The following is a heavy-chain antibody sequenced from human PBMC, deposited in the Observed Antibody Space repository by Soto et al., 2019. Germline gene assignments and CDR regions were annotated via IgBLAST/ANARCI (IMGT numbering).Heavy chain of an antibody. CDR3: ARMSRDSSSWQKFDY. CDR1: GGSISSGDYY. D-gene: IGHD6-13*01. Sequence: PSETLSLTCTVSGGSISSGDYYWSWIRQPPGKGLEWIGYIYYSGSTYYNPSLKSRVTISVDTSKNQFSLKLSSVTAADTAVYYCARMSRDSSSWQKFDYWGQGTLVTVSS. J-gene: IGHJ4*02. V-gene: IGHV4-30-4*01. CDR2: IYYSGST.